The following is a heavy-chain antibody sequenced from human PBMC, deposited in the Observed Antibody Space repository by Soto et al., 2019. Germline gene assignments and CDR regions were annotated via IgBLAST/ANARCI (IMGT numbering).Heavy chain of an antibody. V-gene: IGHV1-69*01. D-gene: IGHD2-8*01. CDR1: GGTFSSYA. J-gene: IGHJ5*02. CDR2: IIPIFGTA. CDR3: ARYVPSSSSDP. Sequence: QVQLVQSGAEVKKPGSSVKVSCKASGGTFSSYAITRVRQAPGQGLEWMGGIIPIFGTANYAQKFQGRVTITADESLTTAYMELSSLRSEDTAVYYCARYVPSSSSDPWGLRTLVTVSS.